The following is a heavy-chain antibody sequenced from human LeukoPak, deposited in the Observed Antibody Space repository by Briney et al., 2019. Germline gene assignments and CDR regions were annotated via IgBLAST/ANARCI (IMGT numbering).Heavy chain of an antibody. D-gene: IGHD3-22*01. CDR2: IGTAGDT. CDR3: ARGSYYDSSGVFDY. V-gene: IGHV3-13*01. J-gene: IGHJ4*02. CDR1: GFTFSSYD. Sequence: GGSLRLPCAASGFTFSSYDMHWVRQATGKGLEWVSAIGTAGDTYYPGSVKGRFTISRENAKNSLYLQMNSLRAEDTAVYYCARGSYYDSSGVFDYWGQGTLVTVSS.